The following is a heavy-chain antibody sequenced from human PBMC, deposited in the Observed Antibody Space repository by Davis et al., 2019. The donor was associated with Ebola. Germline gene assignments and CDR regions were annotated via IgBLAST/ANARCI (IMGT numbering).Heavy chain of an antibody. CDR2: ISYDGSNK. D-gene: IGHD5-24*01. CDR3: ARDRRDGYNPLDY. J-gene: IGHJ4*02. CDR1: GFTFSSYG. V-gene: IGHV3-30*03. Sequence: PGGSLGLSCAASGFTFSSYGMHWVRQAPGKGLEWVAVISYDGSNKYYADSVKGRFTISRDNSKNTLYLQMNSLRAEDTAVYYCARDRRDGYNPLDYWGQGTLVTVSS.